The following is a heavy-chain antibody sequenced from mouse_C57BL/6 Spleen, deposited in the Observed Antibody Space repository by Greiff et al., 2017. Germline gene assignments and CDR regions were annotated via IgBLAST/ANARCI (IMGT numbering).Heavy chain of an antibody. Sequence: QVQLKQPGAELVRPGSSVKLSCKASGYTFTSSWMHWVKQRPIQGLEWIGNIDPSDSETHYNQKFKDKATLTVDKSSSTAYMQLSSLTSEDSAVYYCARGRGYYAMDYWGQGTSVTVSS. CDR2: IDPSDSET. J-gene: IGHJ4*01. V-gene: IGHV1-52*01. CDR3: ARGRGYYAMDY. CDR1: GYTFTSSW.